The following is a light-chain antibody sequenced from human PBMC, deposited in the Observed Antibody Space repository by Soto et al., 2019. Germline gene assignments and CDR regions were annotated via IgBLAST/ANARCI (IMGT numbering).Light chain of an antibody. J-gene: IGKJ4*01. V-gene: IGKV1-39*01. CDR2: GAS. Sequence: DIQMTQSPSSLSASVGDRIIITCRASQSISNFLNWYRQKPGNAPNLLIYGASSLQSGVPSRFSGSGSGTDFTLTISSLQPEDFATYYCQQSYSTPPTFGGGTKVEIK. CDR3: QQSYSTPPT. CDR1: QSISNF.